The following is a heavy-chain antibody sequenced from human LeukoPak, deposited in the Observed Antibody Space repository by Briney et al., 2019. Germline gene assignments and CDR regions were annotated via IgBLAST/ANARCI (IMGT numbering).Heavy chain of an antibody. CDR3: ARSTASRREFDY. CDR2: ISGSGGST. J-gene: IGHJ4*02. Sequence: GGSLRLSCAASGFTFSSYAMSWVRQAPGKGLEWVSAISGSGGSTYYADSVKGRFTISRDNSKNTLYLQMNSLRAEDTAVYYCARSTASRREFDYWGQGTLVTVSS. V-gene: IGHV3-23*01. CDR1: GFTFSSYA. D-gene: IGHD2-2*01.